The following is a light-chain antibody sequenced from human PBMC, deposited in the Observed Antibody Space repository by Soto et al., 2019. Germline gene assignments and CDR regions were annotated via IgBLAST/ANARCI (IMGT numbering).Light chain of an antibody. CDR2: GAS. J-gene: IGKJ2*01. CDR1: LSISSTS. CDR3: HQYGSSPYT. V-gene: IGKV3-20*01. Sequence: EIVLTQSPGTLSLSPGERATLSCRASLSISSTSLAWYQQKPGQAPRLLIYGASTRATGIPDRFSGSGSGTDFTLTISRLDPEDFAVYYCHQYGSSPYTFGQGTKLEIK.